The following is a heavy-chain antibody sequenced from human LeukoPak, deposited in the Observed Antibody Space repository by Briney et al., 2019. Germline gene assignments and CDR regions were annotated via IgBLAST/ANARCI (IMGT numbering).Heavy chain of an antibody. CDR2: IYTSGST. CDR1: GGSFSGYY. V-gene: IGHV4-4*07. D-gene: IGHD3-3*01. CDR3: AREGIFGVVIPDY. J-gene: IGHJ4*02. Sequence: PSETLSLTCAVYGGSFSGYYWSWIRQPPGKGLEWIGRIYTSGSTNYNPSLKSRVTMSVDTSKNQFSLKLSSVTAADTAVYYCAREGIFGVVIPDYWGQGTLVTVSS.